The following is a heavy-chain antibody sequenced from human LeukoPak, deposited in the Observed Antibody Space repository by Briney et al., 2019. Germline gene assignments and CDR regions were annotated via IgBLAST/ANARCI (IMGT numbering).Heavy chain of an antibody. CDR3: ARDLFFGGCIAAAGTCWYFDY. CDR1: GFTFSSYV. Sequence: GGSLRLSCAASGFTFSSYVMPWVRQAPGKGLEWVAVIWYDGSNKYYADSVKGRFTISRDNSKNTLYLQMNSLRAEDTAVYYCARDLFFGGCIAAAGTCWYFDYWGQGTLVTVSS. V-gene: IGHV3-33*01. J-gene: IGHJ4*02. D-gene: IGHD6-13*01. CDR2: IWYDGSNK.